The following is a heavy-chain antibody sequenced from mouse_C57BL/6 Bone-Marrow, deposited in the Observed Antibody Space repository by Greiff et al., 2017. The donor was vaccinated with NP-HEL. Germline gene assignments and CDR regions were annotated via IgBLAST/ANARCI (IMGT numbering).Heavy chain of an antibody. D-gene: IGHD3-2*02. CDR3: ARADSSGYVAGFAY. Sequence: VQLQQSGPELVEPGASVKLSCKASGYTFTSYDINWVKQRPGQGLEWIGWIYPRDGSTKYNEKFKGKATLTVDTSSSTAYMELHSLTSEDSAVDLCARADSSGYVAGFAYWGQGTLVTVSA. J-gene: IGHJ3*01. CDR1: GYTFTSYD. V-gene: IGHV1-85*01. CDR2: IYPRDGST.